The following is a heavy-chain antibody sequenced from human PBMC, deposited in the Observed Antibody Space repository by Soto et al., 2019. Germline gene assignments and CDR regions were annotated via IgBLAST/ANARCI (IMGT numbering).Heavy chain of an antibody. D-gene: IGHD5-18*01. J-gene: IGHJ4*02. CDR2: INHSGST. V-gene: IGHV4-34*01. Sequence: SETLSLTCAVYGGSFSGYYWSWIRQPPGKGLEWIGEINHSGSTNYNPSLKSRVTISVDTSKNQFSLKLSSVTAADTAVYYCARVGGYTYGSDYWGQGTLVTVSS. CDR1: GGSFSGYY. CDR3: ARVGGYTYGSDY.